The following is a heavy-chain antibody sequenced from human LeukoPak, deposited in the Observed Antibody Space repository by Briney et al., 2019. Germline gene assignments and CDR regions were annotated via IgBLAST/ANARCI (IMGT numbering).Heavy chain of an antibody. CDR1: GDSTSSSY. CDR2: VYYSGTT. D-gene: IGHD4-23*01. CDR3: ARHTTYGGNSAFEY. J-gene: IGHJ4*02. V-gene: IGHV4-59*08. Sequence: SETLSLTCFVSGDSTSSSYWSWIRQPPGKGPEWIGYVYYSGTTNYNPSLKSRVTMSVHTYKTQFSLKLSSVTAADTAVYYCARHTTYGGNSAFEYWGQGTLVTVSS.